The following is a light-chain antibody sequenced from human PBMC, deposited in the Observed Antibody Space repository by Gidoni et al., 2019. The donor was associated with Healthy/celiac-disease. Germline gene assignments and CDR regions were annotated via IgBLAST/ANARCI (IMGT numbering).Light chain of an antibody. CDR3: QSYDSSLSGYV. CDR2: DHN. CDR1: SPNIGAGYG. V-gene: IGLV1-40*01. Sequence: QSVLTQPPSVSGAPGQWVTISCTGSSPNIGAGYGVHWYQHLPGTAPKLLISDHNDRPSGVPDRFSGSTSGTSASLAITGLQTEDEADYYCQSYDSSLSGYVFGTGTKVTVL. J-gene: IGLJ1*01.